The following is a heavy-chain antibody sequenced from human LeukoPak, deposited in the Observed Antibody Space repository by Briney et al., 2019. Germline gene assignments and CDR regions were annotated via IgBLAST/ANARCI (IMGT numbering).Heavy chain of an antibody. CDR1: GFTFSSYG. CDR3: ARDMGMVRGDY. D-gene: IGHD6-13*01. J-gene: IGHJ4*02. Sequence: GGSLRLSCAASGFTFSSYGMHWVRQAPGKGLEWVAVIWYGGSNKYYADSVKGRFTISRDNSKNTLYLQMNSLRAEDTAVYYCARDMGMVRGDYWGQGTLVTVSS. CDR2: IWYGGSNK. V-gene: IGHV3-33*01.